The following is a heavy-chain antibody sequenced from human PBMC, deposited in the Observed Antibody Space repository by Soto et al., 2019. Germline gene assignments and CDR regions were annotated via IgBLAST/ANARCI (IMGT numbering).Heavy chain of an antibody. CDR3: ESTLYDYVWGSRFDY. J-gene: IGHJ4*02. V-gene: IGHV1-69*13. Sequence: SVKVSCQASGGTFSSYAISWVRQAPGQGLEWMGGIIPIFGTANYAQKFQGRVTITADESTSTAYMELSSLRSEDTAVYYCESTLYDYVWGSRFDYWGQGTLVT. CDR1: GGTFSSYA. D-gene: IGHD3-16*01. CDR2: IIPIFGTA.